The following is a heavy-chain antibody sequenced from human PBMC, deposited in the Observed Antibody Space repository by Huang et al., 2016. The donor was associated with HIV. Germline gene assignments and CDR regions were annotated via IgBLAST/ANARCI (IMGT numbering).Heavy chain of an antibody. Sequence: QVQLQQWGAGLLKPSETLSLTCAVYGGSFSGYYWSWIRPSPGKGLEGIGEINHSGSTNYNPSIKRRLTISVDTSKNQFSLKPSSVTAADTAVYYCARERMMSWLDDHDAFDIWGQGTMVTVSS. CDR1: GGSFSGYY. CDR3: ARERMMSWLDDHDAFDI. CDR2: INHSGST. D-gene: IGHD1-1*01. V-gene: IGHV4-34*01. J-gene: IGHJ3*02.